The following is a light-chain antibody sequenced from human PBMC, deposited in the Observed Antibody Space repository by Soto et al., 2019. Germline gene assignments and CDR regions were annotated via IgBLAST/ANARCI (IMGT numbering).Light chain of an antibody. V-gene: IGKV3-20*01. CDR3: QQYHNWLST. CDR2: GAS. CDR1: QSVSSSY. Sequence: EIVLKQSPGSLSLSQGERATLSCRASQSVSSSYLGWYQQKPGQAPRLLIFGASSRAPGIPARFSGSGSGTEFTLTFSSLQSEDFAVYYCQQYHNWLSTFGQGTRLEIK. J-gene: IGKJ5*01.